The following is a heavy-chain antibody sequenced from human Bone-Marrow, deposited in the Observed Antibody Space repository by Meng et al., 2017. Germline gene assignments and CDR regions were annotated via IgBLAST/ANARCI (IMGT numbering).Heavy chain of an antibody. CDR1: GASVSSGYW. V-gene: IGHV4-4*02. CDR2: FHHSGTT. CDR3: AASPGWWRIDS. J-gene: IGHJ4*02. D-gene: IGHD6-19*01. Sequence: QVQLPEAGPGLVKPSGTLPLTCGVSGASVSSGYWWTWVRQPPGKGLEWIGEFHHSGTTNYNPSLRSRVTISVDTSKNQFSLRLTSVTAADTAVYYCAASPGWWRIDSWGQGTLVTVSS.